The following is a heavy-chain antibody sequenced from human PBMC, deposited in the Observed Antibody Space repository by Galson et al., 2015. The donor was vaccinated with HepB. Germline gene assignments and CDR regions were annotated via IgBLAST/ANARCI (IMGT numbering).Heavy chain of an antibody. J-gene: IGHJ5*02. D-gene: IGHD3-3*01. CDR2: INHSGST. CDR3: ARAVYYDFWNGFGP. V-gene: IGHV4-34*01. Sequence: PPGKGLEWIGEINHSGSTNYNPSLKSRVTISVATSKNRFSLRLSSVTAADTAVYYCARAVYYDFWNGFGPWGQGTLVTVSS.